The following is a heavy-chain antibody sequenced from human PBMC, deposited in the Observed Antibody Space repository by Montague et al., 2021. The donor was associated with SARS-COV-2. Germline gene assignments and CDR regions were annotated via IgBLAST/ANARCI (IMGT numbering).Heavy chain of an antibody. D-gene: IGHD4-23*01. V-gene: IGHV4-34*01. CDR1: GGSLSGFY. J-gene: IGHJ4*02. CDR3: ARSHDYRGNDYFDS. CDR2: ITHGGST. Sequence: SETLSLTCAVYGGSLSGFYWTWIRQAPGKGLEWVGEITHGGSTSXXPALKSRLTISLDTSKNQSSLKLDSVTAADTATYYCARSHDYRGNDYFDSWGQGALVIVSS.